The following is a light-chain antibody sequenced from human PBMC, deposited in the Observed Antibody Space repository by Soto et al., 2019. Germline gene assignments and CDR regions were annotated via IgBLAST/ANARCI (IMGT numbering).Light chain of an antibody. CDR3: QPYGSSPGT. CDR1: QSVSSSY. CDR2: GAS. V-gene: IGKV3-20*01. J-gene: IGKJ1*01. Sequence: EIVLTQSPGTLSLSPGERATLSCRASQSVSSSYLAWYQQKPGQAPRLLIYGASSRATGIPDRFSGSGSGTDFTLSISRLDPDAFAVYYCQPYGSSPGTFGQGTKVEIK.